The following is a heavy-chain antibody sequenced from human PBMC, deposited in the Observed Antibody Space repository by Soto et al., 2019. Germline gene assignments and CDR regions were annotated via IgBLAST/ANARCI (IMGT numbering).Heavy chain of an antibody. V-gene: IGHV4-59*01. CDR1: GGSISTYY. D-gene: IGHD3-22*01. CDR2: IYYSGSA. Sequence: SETLSLTCTVSGGSISTYYWNWIRQPPGKGLESIGYIYYSGSANYSPSLKSRVTISVDTSKNEFSLKLSSVTAADTAIYYCARDDRGHTKSPAPDHWGQGTLVTVS. J-gene: IGHJ4*02. CDR3: ARDDRGHTKSPAPDH.